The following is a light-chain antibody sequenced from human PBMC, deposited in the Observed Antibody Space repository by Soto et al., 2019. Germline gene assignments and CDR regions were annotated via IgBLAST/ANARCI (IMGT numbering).Light chain of an antibody. CDR2: QVT. Sequence: QSALTQPPSASGSPGQSVTISCTGTSSDVGAYNYVSWYQQHPGKAPKLMIYQVTKRPSGVPDRFSASKSGNTASLTVSGLQAEYEADYYCSSYAGNSFYVFGTGTKVTVL. J-gene: IGLJ1*01. CDR1: SSDVGAYNY. V-gene: IGLV2-8*01. CDR3: SSYAGNSFYV.